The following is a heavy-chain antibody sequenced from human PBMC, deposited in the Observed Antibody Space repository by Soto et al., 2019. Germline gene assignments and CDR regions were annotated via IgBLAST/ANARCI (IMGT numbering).Heavy chain of an antibody. CDR3: AKAAYYYGSGSYFPFDY. Sequence: GGSLRLSCAASGFTFSSHGMSWVRQAPGKGLEWVSSISGSGGSTYYADSVKGRFTISRDNSKNTLYLQMNSLRVEDTAVYYCAKAAYYYGSGSYFPFDYWGQGTLVTVSS. V-gene: IGHV3-23*01. CDR2: ISGSGGST. CDR1: GFTFSSHG. J-gene: IGHJ4*02. D-gene: IGHD3-10*01.